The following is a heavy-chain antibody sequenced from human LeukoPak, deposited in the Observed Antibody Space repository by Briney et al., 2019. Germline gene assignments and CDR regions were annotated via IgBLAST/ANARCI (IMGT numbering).Heavy chain of an antibody. D-gene: IGHD6-6*01. Sequence: PGRSLRLSCAASGFTFISYGMHWVRQAPGKGLEWVAVIWYDGSNKYYADSVKGRFTISRDNSKNTLYLQMNSLRAEDTAVYYCARESGAARDFDYWGQGTLVTVSS. V-gene: IGHV3-33*01. CDR3: ARESGAARDFDY. J-gene: IGHJ4*02. CDR1: GFTFISYG. CDR2: IWYDGSNK.